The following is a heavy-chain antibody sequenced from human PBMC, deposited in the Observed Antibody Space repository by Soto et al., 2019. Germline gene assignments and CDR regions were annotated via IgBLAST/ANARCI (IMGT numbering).Heavy chain of an antibody. CDR3: ARGGAGYNFGAVS. J-gene: IGHJ5*02. D-gene: IGHD5-12*01. V-gene: IGHV1-69*13. CDR2: IIPKLGSA. CDR1: GGGNLRDYR. Sequence: ASVKVSCKASGGGNLRDYRTTWVRRAPGQGLEWMGGIIPKLGSANYAQNFQGGVTITADESTNTVYMELRSLRSDDTAVYYCARGGAGYNFGAVSWGQGPPVTVS.